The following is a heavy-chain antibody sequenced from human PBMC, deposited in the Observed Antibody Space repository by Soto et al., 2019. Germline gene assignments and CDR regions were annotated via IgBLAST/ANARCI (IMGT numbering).Heavy chain of an antibody. Sequence: SQTRSLTCVISGDSVSSKSAAWNWIRQSPSSGLEWLGRTYYRSKWYNEYAVPVKGRITVNPDTSKNQSSLQLTSVTPEDTAVYYCARTTSVFDYYGMDVWGQGTTVTVSS. D-gene: IGHD1-1*01. CDR1: GDSVSSKSAA. CDR3: ARTTSVFDYYGMDV. V-gene: IGHV6-1*01. J-gene: IGHJ6*02. CDR2: TYYRSKWYN.